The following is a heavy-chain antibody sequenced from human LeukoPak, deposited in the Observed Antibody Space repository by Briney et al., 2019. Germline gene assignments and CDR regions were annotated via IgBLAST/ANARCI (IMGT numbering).Heavy chain of an antibody. D-gene: IGHD1-26*01. CDR3: AKTTRPLGAFDY. Sequence: GGSLRLSCEASGFTFSDYHMSWVRQAPGKGLEWVSYINRISYLSTGSITTYYADSVKGRFTISRDNSKNTLYLQMNSLRAEDTAVYYCAKTTRPLGAFDYWGQGTLVTVSS. V-gene: IGHV3-11*01. CDR1: GFTFSDYH. J-gene: IGHJ4*02. CDR2: INRISYLSTGSITT.